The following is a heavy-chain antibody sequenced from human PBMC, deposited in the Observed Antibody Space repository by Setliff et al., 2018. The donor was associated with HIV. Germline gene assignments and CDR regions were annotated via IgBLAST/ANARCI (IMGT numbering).Heavy chain of an antibody. CDR3: ARQDDYFDSSGYYLGYDGFDI. J-gene: IGHJ3*02. CDR2: ISSSGSII. V-gene: IGHV3-11*04. Sequence: LRLSCAASGFTFSDYYMSWIRQAPGMGLEWVSYISSSGSIIYYADSVKGRFTISRDNAKKSLYLQMNSLRAEDTAVYYCARQDDYFDSSGYYLGYDGFDIWGQGTMVTVSS. D-gene: IGHD3-22*01. CDR1: GFTFSDYY.